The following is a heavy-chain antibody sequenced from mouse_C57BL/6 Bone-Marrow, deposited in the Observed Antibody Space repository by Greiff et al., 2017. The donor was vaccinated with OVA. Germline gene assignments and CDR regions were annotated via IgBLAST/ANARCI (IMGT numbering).Heavy chain of an antibody. CDR3: ARSEGYDYFAY. D-gene: IGHD2-4*01. V-gene: IGHV1-82*01. CDR1: GYAFSSSW. J-gene: IGHJ3*01. CDR2: IYPGDGDT. Sequence: LQESGPELVKPGASVKISCKASGYAFSSSWMNWVKQRPGKGLEWIGRIYPGDGDTNYNGKFKGKATLTADKSSSTAYMQLSSLTSEDSAVYFCARSEGYDYFAYWGQGTLVTVSA.